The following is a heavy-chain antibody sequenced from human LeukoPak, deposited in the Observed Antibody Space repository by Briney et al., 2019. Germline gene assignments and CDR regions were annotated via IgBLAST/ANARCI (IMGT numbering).Heavy chain of an antibody. CDR2: INPNSGGT. CDR3: ARSPTGTRSSQVDY. J-gene: IGHJ4*02. D-gene: IGHD1-7*01. CDR1: GYTFTGYY. V-gene: IGHV1-2*02. Sequence: WASVKVSCKASGYTFTGYYMHLVRQAPGQGLEWMGWINPNSGGTNYAQKFQGRVTMTRDTSISTAYMELSRLRSDDTAVYYCARSPTGTRSSQVDYWGQGTLVTVSS.